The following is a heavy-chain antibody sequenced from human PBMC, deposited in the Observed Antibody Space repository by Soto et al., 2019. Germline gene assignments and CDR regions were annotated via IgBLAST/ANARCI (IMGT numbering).Heavy chain of an antibody. D-gene: IGHD2-15*01. J-gene: IGHJ6*02. CDR3: APLTVSLSGPYGIHL. CDR2: IFYSGLT. CDR1: GYSVSSSDYY. Sequence: SETLSLTCSVSGYSVSSSDYYWAWIRQPPGKGLEWIGSIFYSGLTYYNPSLKSRVTLSVDTSKNHFSVRLNSVTAADTAVYYCAPLTVSLSGPYGIHLWGQGTTVTVSS. V-gene: IGHV4-39*01.